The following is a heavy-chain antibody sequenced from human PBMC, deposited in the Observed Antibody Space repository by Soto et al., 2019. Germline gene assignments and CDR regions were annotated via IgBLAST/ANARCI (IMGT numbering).Heavy chain of an antibody. CDR1: GFTFSSYS. Sequence: EVQLVESGGGLVQPGGSLRLSCAASGFTFSSYSMNWVRQAPGKGLEWVSYISSSSSTIYYADSVKGRFTISRDNAKNALDLQMNSLRDEDTAVYYGVGAVAGNWFDPWGQGTLVTVSS. V-gene: IGHV3-48*02. CDR3: VGAVAGNWFDP. CDR2: ISSSSSTI. J-gene: IGHJ5*02. D-gene: IGHD6-19*01.